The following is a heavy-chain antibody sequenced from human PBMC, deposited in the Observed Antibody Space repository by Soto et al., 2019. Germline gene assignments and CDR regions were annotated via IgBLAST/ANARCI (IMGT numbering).Heavy chain of an antibody. CDR2: IIPIFGTV. CDR3: ARGNHRWLQLWYFDL. Sequence: QVQLVQSGAEVKKPGSSVTVSCKASGGTFSSYSISWVRQAPGQGLEWMGGIIPIFGTVNYAQKVQGRVTITAAESTSTAYMELSSLRSEDTAVYYCARGNHRWLQLWYFDLWGRGTLVTVSS. CDR1: GGTFSSYS. J-gene: IGHJ2*01. D-gene: IGHD5-12*01. V-gene: IGHV1-69*12.